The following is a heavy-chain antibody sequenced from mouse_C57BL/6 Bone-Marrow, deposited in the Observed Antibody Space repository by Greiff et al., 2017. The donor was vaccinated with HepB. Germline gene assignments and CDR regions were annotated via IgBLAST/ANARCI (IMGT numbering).Heavy chain of an antibody. J-gene: IGHJ4*01. Sequence: VKLLESGPGLVQPSQSLSITCTVSGFSLTSYGVHWVRQSPGKGLEWLGVIWSGGSTDYNAAFISRLSISKDNSKSQVFFKMNSLQADDTAIYYCATAYYSNYYAMDYWGQGTSVTVSS. CDR1: GFSLTSYG. D-gene: IGHD2-5*01. V-gene: IGHV2-2*01. CDR2: IWSGGST. CDR3: ATAYYSNYYAMDY.